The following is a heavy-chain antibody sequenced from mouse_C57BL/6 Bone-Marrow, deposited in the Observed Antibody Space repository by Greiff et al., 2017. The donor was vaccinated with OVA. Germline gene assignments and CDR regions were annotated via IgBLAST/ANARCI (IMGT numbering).Heavy chain of an antibody. CDR2: IYPRSGNT. V-gene: IGHV1-81*01. CDR1: GYTFTSYG. CDR3: SRRPPYYFDY. J-gene: IGHJ2*01. Sequence: VQLVESGAELARPGASVNLSCKASGYTFTSYGISWVKQRTGQGLEWIGEIYPRSGNTYYNEKFKGKATLTADKSSSTAYMELRSLPSEDSAVYVCSRRPPYYFDYWGQGTTLTVSS.